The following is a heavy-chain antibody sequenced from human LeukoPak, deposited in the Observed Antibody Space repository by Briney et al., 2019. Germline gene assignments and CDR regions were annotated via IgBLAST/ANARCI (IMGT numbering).Heavy chain of an antibody. CDR1: GGSVSSYY. Sequence: SETLSLTCTVSGGSVSSYYWSWIRQPPGKGLEWIGYIYNSESTNYNSSLQSRVTMSVDTSKNQLFLKLSSVTAADTAVYYCARFHSGPSGWYVLWYFDPWGRGTLVTVSS. CDR2: IYNSEST. V-gene: IGHV4-4*09. J-gene: IGHJ2*01. CDR3: ARFHSGPSGWYVLWYFDP. D-gene: IGHD6-19*01.